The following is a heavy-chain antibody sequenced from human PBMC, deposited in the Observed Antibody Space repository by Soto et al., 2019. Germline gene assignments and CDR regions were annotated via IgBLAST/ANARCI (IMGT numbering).Heavy chain of an antibody. Sequence: PGGSLRLSCAASGFTFSSYAMHWVRQAPGKGLEWVAVISYDGSNKYYADSVKGRFTISRDNSKNTLYLQMNSLRAEDTAVYYCAKDRTLQYCSGGSCPEDVWGQGTTVTVSS. CDR2: ISYDGSNK. V-gene: IGHV3-30-3*01. CDR1: GFTFSSYA. D-gene: IGHD2-15*01. CDR3: AKDRTLQYCSGGSCPEDV. J-gene: IGHJ6*02.